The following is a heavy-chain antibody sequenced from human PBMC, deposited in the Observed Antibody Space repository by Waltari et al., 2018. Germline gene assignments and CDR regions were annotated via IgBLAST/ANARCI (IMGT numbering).Heavy chain of an antibody. CDR2: LHGSGDT. CDR3: ARGQRSSSSVFYYYYKMDV. V-gene: IGHV4-4*07. Sequence: QVHLQESGPGLAKPSETVSLTGTVSLGSLSPYFCNCICQPAGTGCEWIGRLHGSGDTDYNPDLKSRITMSVDTSKNQFSLELTSVTAADAGVYYCARGQRSSSSVFYYYYKMDVWGTGTTVTVS. CDR1: LGSLSPYF. J-gene: IGHJ6*03. D-gene: IGHD6-6*01.